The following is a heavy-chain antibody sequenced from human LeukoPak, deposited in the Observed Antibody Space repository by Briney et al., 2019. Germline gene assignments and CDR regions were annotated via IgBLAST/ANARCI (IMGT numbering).Heavy chain of an antibody. CDR1: GFTLSTYS. CDR3: ARDGIPAAGPYYFDY. V-gene: IGHV3-30-3*01. D-gene: IGHD2-2*01. J-gene: IGHJ4*02. Sequence: GGSLRLSCAASGFTLSTYSMHWVRQAPGKGLEWVAVISYDGSNKYYADSVKGRFTISRDNSKNTLYPQMNSLRAEDTAVYYCARDGIPAAGPYYFDYWGQGTLVTVSS. CDR2: ISYDGSNK.